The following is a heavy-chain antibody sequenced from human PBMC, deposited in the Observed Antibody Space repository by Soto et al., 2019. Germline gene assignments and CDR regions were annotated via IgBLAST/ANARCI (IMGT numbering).Heavy chain of an antibody. CDR3: ARVAGTDMVLYMDV. CDR1: GFTFSTYS. V-gene: IGHV3-21*01. CDR2: ISSSSTYI. J-gene: IGHJ6*03. Sequence: EVQLVESGGGLGKPGGSLRLSCAASGFTFSTYSMNWVRQAPGKGLEWVSSISSSSTYIYYADSVKGRFTISRDNAKKSLYLQMNSLRAEDTAVYYCARVAGTDMVLYMDVWGKGTTVTVSS. D-gene: IGHD5-18*01.